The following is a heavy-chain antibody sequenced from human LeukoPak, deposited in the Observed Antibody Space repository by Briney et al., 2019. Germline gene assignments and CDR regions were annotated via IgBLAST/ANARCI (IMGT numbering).Heavy chain of an antibody. CDR3: ARDKTAISADYYYYYYYMDV. D-gene: IGHD2-21*02. CDR2: ISTNWGT. J-gene: IGHJ6*03. CDR1: GGSISSGSYY. Sequence: SETLSLTCTVSGGSISSGSYYWSWIRQPAGKGLEWIGRISTNWGTNYNPSLKSRVTISVDTSRNQFSLKLSSVTAADTAVYYCARDKTAISADYYYYYYYMDVWGKGTTVTISS. V-gene: IGHV4-61*02.